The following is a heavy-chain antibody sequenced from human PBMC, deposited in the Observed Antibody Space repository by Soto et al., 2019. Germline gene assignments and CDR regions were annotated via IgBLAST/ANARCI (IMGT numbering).Heavy chain of an antibody. Sequence: QVQLVQSGAEVKKPGSSVTVSCKTSGGTFSKDAINWVRQAPGQGLEWMGLLIPVFGSPIYAQKFQGRIRITADESTSTAFMDLSSLRSEDTAVYYCTRVLGYTFEPGKTRYSAMDVGGKGTTVSVSS. J-gene: IGHJ6*04. CDR3: TRVLGYTFEPGKTRYSAMDV. D-gene: IGHD5-18*01. V-gene: IGHV1-69*01. CDR1: GGTFSKDA. CDR2: LIPVFGSP.